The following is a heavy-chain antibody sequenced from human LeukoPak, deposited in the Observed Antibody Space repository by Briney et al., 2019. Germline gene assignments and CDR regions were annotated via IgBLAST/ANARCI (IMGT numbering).Heavy chain of an antibody. CDR2: IYHSGST. D-gene: IGHD5-18*01. J-gene: IGHJ4*02. Sequence: SETLSLTCDVSGYSISSGYYWGWIRQPPGKGLEWIGSIYHSGSTYYNPSLKSRVTISVDTSKNQFSLKLSSVTAADTAVYYCASVDTANKVVFDYWGQGTLVTVSS. CDR3: ASVDTANKVVFDY. CDR1: GYSISSGYY. V-gene: IGHV4-38-2*01.